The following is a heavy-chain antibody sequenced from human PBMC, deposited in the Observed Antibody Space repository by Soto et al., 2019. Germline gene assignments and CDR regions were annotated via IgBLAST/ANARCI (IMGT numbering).Heavy chain of an antibody. Sequence: SETLSLTCTLSGGSINSDAYYCSWIRQPPGKGLEWIGHIYYSGRTYYAPSLESRLTISLDMSKNQFSLRLSSVNASDTAVYYCARDRSNSPDYFDYWGQGTLVTVSS. CDR1: GGSINSDAYY. CDR2: IYYSGRT. J-gene: IGHJ4*02. D-gene: IGHD6-6*01. V-gene: IGHV4-30-4*01. CDR3: ARDRSNSPDYFDY.